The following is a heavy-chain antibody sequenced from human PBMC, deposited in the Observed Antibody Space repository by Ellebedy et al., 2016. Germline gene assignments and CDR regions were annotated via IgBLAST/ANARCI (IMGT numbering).Heavy chain of an antibody. V-gene: IGHV3-9*01. CDR1: GFTFDDYA. Sequence: GGSLRLSXATSGFTFDDYALLWVRQVPGKGLEWVSGISWNSAAIGYGEAVKGRFTISRDSAKNYLYLQMNSLRVEDTALYFCAKGTMDYLHHWGQGTLVTVSS. CDR3: AKGTMDYLHH. J-gene: IGHJ4*02. D-gene: IGHD3-10*01. CDR2: ISWNSAAI.